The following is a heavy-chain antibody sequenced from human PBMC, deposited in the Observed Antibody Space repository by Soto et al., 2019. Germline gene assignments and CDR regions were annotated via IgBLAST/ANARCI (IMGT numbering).Heavy chain of an antibody. CDR3: VRDRRIYYSDPHDEFVASDYEV. J-gene: IGHJ3*01. CDR2: FIPIFRTL. D-gene: IGHD3-22*01. Sequence: QVQLIQSEAEVKKPGSSVRVSCTASGGIFGSHGFSWVRQAPGQRLEWVGGFIPIFRTLTYTEKFQARVRIAADESTNTVYLDLSSLTSEDTAVYYCVRDRRIYYSDPHDEFVASDYEVWGQGTMVSVS. CDR1: GGIFGSHG. V-gene: IGHV1-69*01.